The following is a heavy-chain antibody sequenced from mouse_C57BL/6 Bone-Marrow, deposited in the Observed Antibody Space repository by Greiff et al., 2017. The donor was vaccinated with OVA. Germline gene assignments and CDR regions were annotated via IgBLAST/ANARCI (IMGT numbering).Heavy chain of an antibody. Sequence: EVQLQQSGPVLVKPGASVKLSCTASGFTFTDYYMTWVKQSHGKSLEWIVVINPYNGGTSYNQKFKGKATLTVDKSSSTAYMELNSLTSDDSAVYYCAKGVNWYGDDWGTGTTVTVSS. CDR1: GFTFTDYY. J-gene: IGHJ1*03. CDR3: AKGVNWYGDD. D-gene: IGHD2-5*01. CDR2: INPYNGGT. V-gene: IGHV1-19*01.